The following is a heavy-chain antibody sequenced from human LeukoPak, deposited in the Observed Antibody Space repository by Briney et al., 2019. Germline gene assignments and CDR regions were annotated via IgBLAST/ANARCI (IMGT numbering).Heavy chain of an antibody. CDR1: GFTFPTYW. CDR2: MNHDGTIT. Sequence: GGSLRLSCSASGFTFPTYWMIWVRQVPGEGLVYVSHMNHDGTITNYADSVKGRFTMSRDNARNTVFLQMDSLRAEDTAVYYCARDNYGSIDFWGQGVLVTVSS. CDR3: ARDNYGSIDF. D-gene: IGHD3-10*01. J-gene: IGHJ4*02. V-gene: IGHV3-74*01.